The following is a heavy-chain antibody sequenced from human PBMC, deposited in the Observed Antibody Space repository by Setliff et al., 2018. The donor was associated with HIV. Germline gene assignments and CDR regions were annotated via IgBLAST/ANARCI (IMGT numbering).Heavy chain of an antibody. CDR3: TKNLYSSRWSPLDY. CDR2: ISDDGSAK. Sequence: GGSLRLSCAASGFNFNNHAMHWVRRAPGKGPECVAVISDDGSAKYYGDSVKGRFTISRDNSKDTLYLDLNSLRSEDTAVYYCTKNLYSSRWSPLDYWGQGTLVTVSS. V-gene: IGHV3-30*04. CDR1: GFNFNNHA. J-gene: IGHJ4*02. D-gene: IGHD6-13*01.